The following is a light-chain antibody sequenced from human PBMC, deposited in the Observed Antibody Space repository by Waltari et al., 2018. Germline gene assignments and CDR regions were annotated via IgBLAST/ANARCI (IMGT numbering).Light chain of an antibody. J-gene: IGLJ1*01. CDR2: DVS. Sequence: QSALTQPASVSGSPGQSFTISCPVTSSDVGASEYAPWYQQYPGKAPQLVIHDVSSRPSGTSDRFSGSKSGNTASLIISGLQADDEADYYCSSYTASRHYVFGTGTKVTVL. CDR3: SSYTASRHYV. V-gene: IGLV2-14*03. CDR1: SSDVGASEY.